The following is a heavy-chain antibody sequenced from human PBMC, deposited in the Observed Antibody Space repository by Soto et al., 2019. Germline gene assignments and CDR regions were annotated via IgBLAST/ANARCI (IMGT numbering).Heavy chain of an antibody. CDR2: ISAYNGNT. CDR1: GYTFTSYG. Sequence: QVQLVQSGAEVKKPGASVKVSCKASGYTFTSYGISWVRQAPGQGLEWMGWISAYNGNTNYAQKLQGRVTMTTDTTTGTAYIGVRRLGSDETAGFFGSGGYFYGLGGAYWGQGTLVTVSS. CDR3: SGGYFYGLGGAY. J-gene: IGHJ4*02. V-gene: IGHV1-18*01. D-gene: IGHD3-10*01.